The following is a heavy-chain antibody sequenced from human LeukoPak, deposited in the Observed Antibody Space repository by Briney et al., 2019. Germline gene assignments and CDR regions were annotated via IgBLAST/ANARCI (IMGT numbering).Heavy chain of an antibody. CDR2: ISAYNGNT. Sequence: GASVKVSCKASGYTFTSYSLTWVRQAPGQGLEWMGWISAYNGNTNYVQKFQGRVTMTTDTSTSTAYMELRSLRSDDTAVYYCARDVYPGYCRTTTCYAPPYYMDVWGEGTTVTVSS. CDR3: ARDVYPGYCRTTTCYAPPYYMDV. CDR1: GYTFTSYS. J-gene: IGHJ6*03. D-gene: IGHD2-2*01. V-gene: IGHV1-18*01.